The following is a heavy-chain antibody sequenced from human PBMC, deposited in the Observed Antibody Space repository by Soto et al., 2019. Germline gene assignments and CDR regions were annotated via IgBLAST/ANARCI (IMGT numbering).Heavy chain of an antibody. V-gene: IGHV1-69*13. Sequence: SVKVSCKASGGTFSSYAISWVRQAPGQGLEWMGGTIPIFGTANYAQKFQGRVAITADESTSTAYMELSSLRSEDTAVYYCARATGAAEYFQHWGQGTLVTVSS. D-gene: IGHD3-10*01. CDR2: TIPIFGTA. J-gene: IGHJ1*01. CDR3: ARATGAAEYFQH. CDR1: GGTFSSYA.